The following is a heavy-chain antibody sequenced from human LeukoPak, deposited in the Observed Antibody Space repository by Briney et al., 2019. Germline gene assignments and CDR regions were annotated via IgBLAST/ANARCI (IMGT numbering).Heavy chain of an antibody. CDR3: ARFTSVATIRQPGRYYFDY. CDR2: IYYSGST. J-gene: IGHJ4*02. V-gene: IGHV4-31*03. CDR1: GGSISSGGYY. D-gene: IGHD6-19*01. Sequence: SETLSLTCTVSGGSISSGGYYWSWIRQHPGKGLERIGYIYYSGSTYYNPSLKSRVSISVDTSKNQLSLKLSSVTAADTAVYFCARFTSVATIRQPGRYYFDYWGQGTLVTVSS.